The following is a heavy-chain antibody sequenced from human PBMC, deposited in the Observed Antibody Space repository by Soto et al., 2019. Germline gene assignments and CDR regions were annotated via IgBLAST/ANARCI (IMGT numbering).Heavy chain of an antibody. CDR3: ARDQVDDNWFDP. Sequence: GASVKVSCKASGGTFSSYAISWVRQAPGQGLEWMGGIIPIFGTANYAQKFQGRVTITADESTSTAYMELRSLRSDDTAVYYCARDQVDDNWFDPWGQGTLVTVSS. J-gene: IGHJ5*02. V-gene: IGHV1-69*13. CDR1: GGTFSSYA. CDR2: IIPIFGTA. D-gene: IGHD2-2*01.